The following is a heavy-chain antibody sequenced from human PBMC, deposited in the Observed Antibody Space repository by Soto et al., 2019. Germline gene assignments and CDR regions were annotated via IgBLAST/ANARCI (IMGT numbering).Heavy chain of an antibody. CDR3: AHKMDTVDWFGP. CDR1: GFSLSGGGVG. J-gene: IGHJ5*02. V-gene: IGHV2-5*01. D-gene: IGHD5-18*01. Sequence: SVPTLVNPTQTLTLTCTFSGFSLSGGGVGVGWIRQPPGKALEWVALIYWNDDKRYSPSLKSRLTITKDTSKNQVVLTMTNMDPADTATYYCAHKMDTVDWFGPWVRGTLVTVAS. CDR2: IYWNDDK.